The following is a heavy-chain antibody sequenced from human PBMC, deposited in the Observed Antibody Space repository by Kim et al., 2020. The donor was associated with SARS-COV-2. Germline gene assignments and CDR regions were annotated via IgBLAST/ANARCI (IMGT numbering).Heavy chain of an antibody. CDR3: ARGKHDSVESGHPLFER. J-gene: IGHJ4*02. D-gene: IGHD2-15*01. CDR2: ISRSESS. CDR1: GFTLSDYY. Sequence: GGSLRLSCVAAGFTLSDYYMSWIQQAPGKGLEWVSYISRSESSYYADSVKGRVTISRENAKNSLYLELNNLGADDTAVYYCARGKHDSVESGHPLFERWGQGSLVTVSS. V-gene: IGHV3-11*04.